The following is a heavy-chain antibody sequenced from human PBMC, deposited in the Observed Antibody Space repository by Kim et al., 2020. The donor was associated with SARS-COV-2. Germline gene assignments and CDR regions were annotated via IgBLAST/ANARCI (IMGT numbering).Heavy chain of an antibody. D-gene: IGHD3-10*01. J-gene: IGHJ5*02. Sequence: GGSLRLSCAASGFTFSSYAMHWVRQAPGKGLEYVSAISSNGGSTYYANSVKGRFTISRDNSKNTLYLQMGSLRAEDMAVYYCARGLTYYYGSGSYWAFDP. V-gene: IGHV3-64*01. CDR1: GFTFSSYA. CDR2: ISSNGGST. CDR3: ARGLTYYYGSGSYWAFDP.